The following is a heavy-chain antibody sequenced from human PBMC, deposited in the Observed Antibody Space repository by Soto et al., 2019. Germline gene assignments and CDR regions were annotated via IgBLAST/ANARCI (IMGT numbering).Heavy chain of an antibody. CDR3: ARGTMVRGVAYYYYYGMDV. CDR2: INPSGGST. V-gene: IGHV1-46*01. Sequence: QVQLVQSGAEVKKPGASVKVSCKASGYTFTSYYMHWVRQAPGQGLEWMGIINPSGGSTSYAQKFQGRVTMTRDTATSTVYMELSSRRSEDTAVYYCARGTMVRGVAYYYYYGMDVWGQGTTVTVSS. CDR1: GYTFTSYY. D-gene: IGHD3-10*01. J-gene: IGHJ6*02.